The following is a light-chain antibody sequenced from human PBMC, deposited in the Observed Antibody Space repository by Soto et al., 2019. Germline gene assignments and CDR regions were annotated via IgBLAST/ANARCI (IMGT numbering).Light chain of an antibody. Sequence: QSALTQPASVSGSPGQSITISCTGTSSDGGAYNYVSWYQQHPGKAPKLMIYEVSNRPSGVSNRFSGSKSGNTASLTISGLQDEDEADYDCSSYTSSSTLDVFGTGTKVTVL. J-gene: IGLJ1*01. CDR1: SSDGGAYNY. CDR2: EVS. V-gene: IGLV2-14*01. CDR3: SSYTSSSTLDV.